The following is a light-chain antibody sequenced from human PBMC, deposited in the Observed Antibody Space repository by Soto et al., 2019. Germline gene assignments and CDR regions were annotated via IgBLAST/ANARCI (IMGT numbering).Light chain of an antibody. CDR2: DVS. Sequence: QSVLTQPRSVSGSPGQSVTISCTGTSSDVGGYNYVSWFQQHPGKAPKVMIYDVSKRPSGVPDRFSGSKSGNTASLTISGLQDEDEADYYCCSYEGTYIYVFGTGTKVTVL. CDR1: SSDVGGYNY. V-gene: IGLV2-11*01. CDR3: CSYEGTYIYV. J-gene: IGLJ1*01.